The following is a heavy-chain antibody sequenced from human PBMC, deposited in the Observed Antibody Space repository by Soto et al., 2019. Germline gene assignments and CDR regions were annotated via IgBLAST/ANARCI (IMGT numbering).Heavy chain of an antibody. Sequence: SETLSLTCTVSGGSISSYYWSWIRQPPGKGLEWIGYIYYSGSTNYNPSLKSRVTISVDTSKNQFSLKLSSVTAADTAVYYCARLRDYGGNFDYWGQGTLVTVSS. CDR2: IYYSGST. J-gene: IGHJ4*02. CDR1: GGSISSYY. CDR3: ARLRDYGGNFDY. V-gene: IGHV4-59*08. D-gene: IGHD4-17*01.